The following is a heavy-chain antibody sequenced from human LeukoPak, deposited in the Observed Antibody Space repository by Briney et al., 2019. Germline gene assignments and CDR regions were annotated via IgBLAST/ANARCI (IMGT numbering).Heavy chain of an antibody. J-gene: IGHJ4*02. CDR3: AKEVEAVALDHFDY. Sequence: PGGSLRLSCAASGFTVSSNYMSWVRQAPGKGLEWVSVIYSGGSTYYADSVKGRFTISRDNSKNTLYLQMNSLRAEDTAVYYCAKEVEAVALDHFDYWGQGTLVTVSS. CDR2: IYSGGST. D-gene: IGHD6-19*01. CDR1: GFTVSSNY. V-gene: IGHV3-53*01.